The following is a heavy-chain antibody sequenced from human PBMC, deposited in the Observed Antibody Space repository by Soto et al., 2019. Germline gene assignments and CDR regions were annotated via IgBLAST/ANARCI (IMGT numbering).Heavy chain of an antibody. D-gene: IGHD3-22*01. CDR2: ISAYNGNT. V-gene: IGHV1-18*01. CDR1: GYTFTSYG. CDR3: ARDQTYYDRSGSITPRGAFDI. J-gene: IGHJ3*02. Sequence: GASVKVSCKASGYTFTSYGISWVRQAPGQGLEWMGWISAYNGNTNYAQKLQGRVTMTTDTPTSTAYMELRSLRSDGTAVYYCARDQTYYDRSGSITPRGAFDIWGQGTMVPV.